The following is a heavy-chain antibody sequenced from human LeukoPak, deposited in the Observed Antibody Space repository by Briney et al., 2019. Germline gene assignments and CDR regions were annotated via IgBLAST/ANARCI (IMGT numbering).Heavy chain of an antibody. CDR2: IIPIFGTA. J-gene: IGHJ3*02. CDR1: GGTFSSYA. D-gene: IGHD3-22*01. V-gene: IGHV1-69*05. Sequence: SVKVSCKASGGTFSSYATSWVRQAPGQGLEWMGRIIPIFGTANYAQKFQGRVTITTDESTSTAYMELSSLRSEDTAVYYCARDFTMIDGQAFDIWGQGTMVTASS. CDR3: ARDFTMIDGQAFDI.